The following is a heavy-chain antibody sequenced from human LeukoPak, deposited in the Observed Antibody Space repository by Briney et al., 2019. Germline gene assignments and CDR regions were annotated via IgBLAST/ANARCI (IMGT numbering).Heavy chain of an antibody. V-gene: IGHV3-30-3*01. CDR2: ISSDANNK. CDR3: ARDNSHSKIYSTRGNAFDI. J-gene: IGHJ3*02. Sequence: GGSLRLSCVASEFTFSNYPMHWVRQAPGQGLEWVAVISSDANNKYYADSVKGRFTISRDNSRDTLFLQMNSLRPEDTAVYYCARDNSHSKIYSTRGNAFDIWGQGTTVAVSS. CDR1: EFTFSNYP. D-gene: IGHD3-16*01.